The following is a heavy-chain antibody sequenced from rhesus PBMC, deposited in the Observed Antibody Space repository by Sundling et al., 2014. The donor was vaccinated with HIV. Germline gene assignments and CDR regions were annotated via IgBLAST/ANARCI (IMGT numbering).Heavy chain of an antibody. V-gene: IGHV3S42*01. CDR1: GFTFSSFA. Sequence: DVQLVETGGGLVQPGGSLKITCVASGFTFSSFAMSWVRQPAGKGLEWVSAISYDGGNTFYPDSLKGRFTISRDNSRNTLSLQMHSLTPEDTAVYYCVKGFFFDRGYNGDYFDFWGQGVLVTVSS. CDR3: VKGFFFDRGYNGDYFDF. D-gene: IGHD3-28*01. CDR2: ISYDGGNT. J-gene: IGHJ4*01.